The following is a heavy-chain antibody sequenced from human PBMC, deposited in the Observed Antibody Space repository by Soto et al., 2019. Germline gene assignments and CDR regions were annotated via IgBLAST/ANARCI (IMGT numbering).Heavy chain of an antibody. V-gene: IGHV1-69*02. CDR3: ATTPVDPYYYGSGSTDS. J-gene: IGHJ4*02. CDR2: IIPILGIA. D-gene: IGHD3-10*01. CDR1: GGTFSSYT. Sequence: QVQLVQSGAEVKKPGSSVKVSCKASGGTFSSYTISWVRQAPGQGLEWMGRIIPILGIAHYAQKFQGRVTITADKSTSTAYMERSSLRAEDTAVYYCATTPVDPYYYGSGSTDSWGQGTLVTVSS.